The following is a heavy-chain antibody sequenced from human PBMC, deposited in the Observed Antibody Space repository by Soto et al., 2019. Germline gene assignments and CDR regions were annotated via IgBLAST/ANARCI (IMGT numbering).Heavy chain of an antibody. V-gene: IGHV1-69*09. CDR3: ATPACAATVCSPSPNLDH. J-gene: IGHJ4*02. Sequence: QVQLVQSGAEVKKPESSVKVSCKTSGGTFVRHVISWVRQAPGQGPEWMGKINPLSGIPNYAQKFQDRVTFTADTDSSTAYMELSSLRSDDTAVYYCATPACAATVCSPSPNLDHWGQGTLVNVSS. D-gene: IGHD2-2*01. CDR1: GGTFVRHV. CDR2: INPLSGIP.